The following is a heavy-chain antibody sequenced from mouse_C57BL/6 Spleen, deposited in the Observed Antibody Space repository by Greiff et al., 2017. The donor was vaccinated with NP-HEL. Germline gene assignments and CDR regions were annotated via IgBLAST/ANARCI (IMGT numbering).Heavy chain of an antibody. CDR2: ISSGSSTI. Sequence: EVKVVESGGGLVKPGGSLKLSCAASGFTFSDYGMHWVRQAPEKGLEWVAYISSGSSTIYYADTVKGRFTISRDNAKNTLFLQMTSLRSEDTAMYYCATSSTNYFDYWGQGTTLTVSS. CDR1: GFTFSDYG. V-gene: IGHV5-17*01. J-gene: IGHJ2*01. CDR3: ATSSTNYFDY. D-gene: IGHD1-1*01.